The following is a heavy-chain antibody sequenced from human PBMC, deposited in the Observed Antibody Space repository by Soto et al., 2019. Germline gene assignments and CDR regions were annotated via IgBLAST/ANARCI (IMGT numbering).Heavy chain of an antibody. CDR2: ISGSGGST. J-gene: IGHJ6*03. V-gene: IGHV3-23*01. Sequence: GGSLRLSCAASGFTFSSYAMSWVRQAPGKGLEWVSAISGSGGSTYYADSVKGRFTISRDNSKNTLYLQMNSLRAEDTAVYYCAKTTVTSKRWYYYYYMDVWGKGTTVTVSS. CDR3: AKTTVTSKRWYYYYYMDV. D-gene: IGHD4-17*01. CDR1: GFTFSSYA.